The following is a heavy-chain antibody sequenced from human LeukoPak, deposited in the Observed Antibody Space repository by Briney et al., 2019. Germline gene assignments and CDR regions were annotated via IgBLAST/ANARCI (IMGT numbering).Heavy chain of an antibody. Sequence: ASVKVSCKPSGYTFTSYYIHWVRQAPGQGLEWMGIINPSGGTTSYAQRFQGRVTITRDTSASTAYMELSSLRSEDTAVYYCAREAYYYDSSGYYYRASENYYYYGMDVWGQGTTVTVSS. D-gene: IGHD3-22*01. V-gene: IGHV1-46*01. CDR3: AREAYYYDSSGYYYRASENYYYYGMDV. J-gene: IGHJ6*02. CDR2: INPSGGTT. CDR1: GYTFTSYY.